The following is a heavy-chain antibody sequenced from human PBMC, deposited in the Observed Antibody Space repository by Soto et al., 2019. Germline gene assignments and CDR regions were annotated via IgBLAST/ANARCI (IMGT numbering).Heavy chain of an antibody. Sequence: ASVKVSCKASGYTFTSTWMHWVRQAPGQGLEWMGWINAGNGNTKYSQKFQGRVTITRDTSASTAYMELSSLRSEDTAVYYCACGEKENNGSSCYFDFDYWGQGTLVTVSS. CDR2: INAGNGNT. CDR3: ACGEKENNGSSCYFDFDY. V-gene: IGHV1-3*01. J-gene: IGHJ4*02. D-gene: IGHD2-15*01. CDR1: GYTFTSTW.